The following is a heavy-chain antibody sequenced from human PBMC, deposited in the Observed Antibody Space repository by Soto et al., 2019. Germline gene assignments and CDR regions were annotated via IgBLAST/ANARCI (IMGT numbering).Heavy chain of an antibody. CDR1: GGSLSDYF. J-gene: IGHJ4*02. CDR2: INHLGSI. D-gene: IGHD6-19*01. CDR3: ATDSAVAPDY. Sequence: SETLSLTCVVSGGSLSDYFWSWIRQPPGMALEWIGEINHLGSINYNPSLKSRVTMSVDTSKNQFSLKLSSVTAADTAVYYCATDSAVAPDYWGQGTLVTVSS. V-gene: IGHV4-34*01.